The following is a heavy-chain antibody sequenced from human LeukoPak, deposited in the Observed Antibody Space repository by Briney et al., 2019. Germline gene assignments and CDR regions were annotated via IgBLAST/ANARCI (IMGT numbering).Heavy chain of an antibody. CDR3: ARDLGSLPYYYDSSGPNGGY. D-gene: IGHD3-22*01. V-gene: IGHV1-69*04. J-gene: IGHJ4*02. CDR1: GGTFSSYT. Sequence: SVKVSCKASGGTFSSYTISWVRQAPGQGLEWMGRIIPILGIANYAQKFQGRATITADKSTSTAYMELSSLRSEDTAVYYCARDLGSLPYYYDSSGPNGGYWGQGTLVTVSS. CDR2: IIPILGIA.